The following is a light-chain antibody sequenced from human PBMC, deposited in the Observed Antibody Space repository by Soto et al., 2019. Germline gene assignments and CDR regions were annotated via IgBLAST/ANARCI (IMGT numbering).Light chain of an antibody. Sequence: EIVLTQSPATLSLSPGERATLSCRASRSVGNNLAWYQQKPGQAPRLLIYAASTRATDIPARFSGSGSGTEFTLTISSLQSEDFAIYFCQQYRDWPITFGQGTRLEIK. CDR3: QQYRDWPIT. CDR1: RSVGNN. J-gene: IGKJ5*01. CDR2: AAS. V-gene: IGKV3-15*01.